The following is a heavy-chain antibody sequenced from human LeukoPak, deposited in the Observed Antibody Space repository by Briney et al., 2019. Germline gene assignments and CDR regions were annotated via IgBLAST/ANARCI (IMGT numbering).Heavy chain of an antibody. Sequence: GRSLRLSCAASGFTFSSYGMHWVRQAPGKGLEWVAVISYDGSNKYYADSVKGRFTISRDNSKNTLYLQMNSLRAEDPAVYYCAKEGPRWVAATHRYYGMDVWGPGTTVTVSS. CDR2: ISYDGSNK. CDR3: AKEGPRWVAATHRYYGMDV. V-gene: IGHV3-30*18. D-gene: IGHD2-15*01. CDR1: GFTFSSYG. J-gene: IGHJ6*02.